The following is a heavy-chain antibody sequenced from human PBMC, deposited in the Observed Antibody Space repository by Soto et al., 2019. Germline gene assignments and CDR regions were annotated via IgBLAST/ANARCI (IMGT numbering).Heavy chain of an antibody. CDR3: ARDPEIYSGKFDYGLDV. Sequence: EVQPVESGGGLVQAGGSLRLSCAVFGFTFSNYEMNWVRQAPGKGLEWVSYISNSGRAIYYAESVKGRFTISRDNAKNSLYLQMNSLRAEDTAVYYCARDPEIYSGKFDYGLDVWGQGTTVTVSS. CDR2: ISNSGRAI. J-gene: IGHJ6*02. V-gene: IGHV3-48*03. CDR1: GFTFSNYE. D-gene: IGHD4-4*01.